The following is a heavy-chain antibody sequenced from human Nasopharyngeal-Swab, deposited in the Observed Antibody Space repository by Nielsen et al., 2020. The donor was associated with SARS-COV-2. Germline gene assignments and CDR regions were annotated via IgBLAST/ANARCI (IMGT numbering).Heavy chain of an antibody. CDR3: TTDFYFDY. CDR2: IGDKDHNYAT. J-gene: IGHJ4*02. CDR1: GFIFSASA. V-gene: IGHV3-73*01. Sequence: GSLRLSCAASGFIFSASAIHWVRQASGKGLEWVGRIGDKDHNYATTYAASVQGRFTISRDDSKNTAFLQMDSLKTEDTALYYCTTDFYFDYWGQGTLVTVSS.